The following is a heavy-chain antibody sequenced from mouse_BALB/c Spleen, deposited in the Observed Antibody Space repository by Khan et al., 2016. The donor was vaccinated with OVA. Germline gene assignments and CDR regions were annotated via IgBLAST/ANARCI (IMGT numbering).Heavy chain of an antibody. CDR1: GFTFSSFV. D-gene: IGHD2-1*01. J-gene: IGHJ3*01. V-gene: IGHV5-9-1*01. CDR3: ANGNYGWFAY. Sequence: EVELVESGGVLVEPGGSLKLSCAASGFTFSSFVMSWVRQTPEKRLEWVATISSAATYPYTPASVKGRFTISRDNAKNTLYLQMNSLRSDDTAIYYCANGNYGWFAYWGQGTLVTVST. CDR2: ISSAATYP.